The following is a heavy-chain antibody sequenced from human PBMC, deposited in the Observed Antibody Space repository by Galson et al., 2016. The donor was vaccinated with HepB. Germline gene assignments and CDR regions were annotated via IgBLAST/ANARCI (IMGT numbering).Heavy chain of an antibody. J-gene: IGHJ4*02. Sequence: QSGAEVKKPGESLKISCKASGYRFTSYWIGWVRQMTGKGLEWMGIIYPGDSDTRYSPAFQGQVTISDDKSISTAYLQWSSLKASATAMYYCARRRGLTTVTPCDYWGQGALVTVSS. V-gene: IGHV5-51*01. D-gene: IGHD4-17*01. CDR1: GYRFTSYW. CDR3: ARRRGLTTVTPCDY. CDR2: IYPGDSDT.